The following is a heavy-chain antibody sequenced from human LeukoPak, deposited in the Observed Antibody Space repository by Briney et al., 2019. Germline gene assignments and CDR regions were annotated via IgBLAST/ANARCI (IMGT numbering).Heavy chain of an antibody. V-gene: IGHV3-23*01. J-gene: IGHJ4*02. Sequence: SGGSLRLSCAASGFTFSSYAMSWVRQAPGRGLEWVSAISGSGGSTYYADSVKGRFTISRDNSKNTLYLQMNSLRAEGTAVYYCAKEHDFWSGYSDTAYWGQGTLVTVSS. CDR2: ISGSGGST. CDR1: GFTFSSYA. CDR3: AKEHDFWSGYSDTAY. D-gene: IGHD3-3*01.